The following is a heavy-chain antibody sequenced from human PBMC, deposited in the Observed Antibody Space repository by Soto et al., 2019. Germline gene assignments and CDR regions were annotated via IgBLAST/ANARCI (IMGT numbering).Heavy chain of an antibody. D-gene: IGHD3-10*01. CDR3: AKKVNSGPGSQYFDY. J-gene: IGHJ4*02. Sequence: EVQLLESGGGLVQPGGSLRLSCAASGFTFSSYSMSWVLQAPGKGLEWVSGFRTSGDGGTTYYADSVKGRFTISRDNSKNMLFLQMNSLRAEDTAIYYCAKKVNSGPGSQYFDYWGQGTLVTVSS. CDR2: FRTSGDGGTT. V-gene: IGHV3-23*01. CDR1: GFTFSSYS.